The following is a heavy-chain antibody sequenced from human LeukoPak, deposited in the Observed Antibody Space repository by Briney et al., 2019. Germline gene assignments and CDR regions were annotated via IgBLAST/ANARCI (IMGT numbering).Heavy chain of an antibody. CDR2: IRYDESDK. Sequence: PGGSLRLSCAASGFTFSSYDMHWIRQAPGKGLDWVAFIRYDESDKYYADSVKGRFTISRDNSKNTLFLQMNNLRPEDTAVYYCAKSQPGWGQGTLVTVSS. V-gene: IGHV3-30*02. CDR3: AKSQPG. J-gene: IGHJ4*02. CDR1: GFTFSSYD.